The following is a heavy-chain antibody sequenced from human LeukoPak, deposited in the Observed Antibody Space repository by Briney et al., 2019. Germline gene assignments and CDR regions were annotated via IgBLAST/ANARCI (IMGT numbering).Heavy chain of an antibody. D-gene: IGHD4-11*01. V-gene: IGHV4-4*07. J-gene: IGHJ4*02. CDR1: GGSISSFY. CDR3: AREDAKDYTSYYFDY. Sequence: PSETLSLTCTVSGGSISSFYWSWIRQPAGKGLEWIGRIYTSGSTNYNPSLKSRVTMSVDTSKNQFSLKLSSVTAADTAVYYCAREDAKDYTSYYFDYWGQGTLVTVSS. CDR2: IYTSGST.